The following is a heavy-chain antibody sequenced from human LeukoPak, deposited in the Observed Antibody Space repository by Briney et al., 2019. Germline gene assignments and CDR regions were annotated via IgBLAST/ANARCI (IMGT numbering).Heavy chain of an antibody. J-gene: IGHJ4*02. CDR2: IYHSGST. CDR3: ARLSFLGVAHPSY. D-gene: IGHD3-3*01. CDR1: GYSISSGYY. V-gene: IGHV4-38-2*01. Sequence: PSETLSLTCAVSGYSISSGYYWGWIRQPPGKRMEWIGSIYHSGSTYYNPSLKSRVTISVDTSKNQFSLKLSSVTAADTAVYYCARLSFLGVAHPSYWGQGTLVTVSS.